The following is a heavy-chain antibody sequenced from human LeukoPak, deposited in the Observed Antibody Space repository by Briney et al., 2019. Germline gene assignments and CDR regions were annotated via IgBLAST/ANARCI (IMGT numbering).Heavy chain of an antibody. Sequence: GGSLRLSCAASGFTFSNAWMSWVRQALGKGLEWVGRIKSKTDGGTTDYAAPVKGRFTISRDDSKNTLYLQMNSLRAEDTAVYYCAREYQLLSGPFDYWGQGTLVTVSS. D-gene: IGHD2-2*01. CDR1: GFTFSNAW. J-gene: IGHJ4*02. CDR2: IKSKTDGGTT. V-gene: IGHV3-15*01. CDR3: AREYQLLSGPFDY.